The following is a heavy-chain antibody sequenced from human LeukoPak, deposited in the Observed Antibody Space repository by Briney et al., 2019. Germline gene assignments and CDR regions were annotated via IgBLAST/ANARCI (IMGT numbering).Heavy chain of an antibody. J-gene: IGHJ4*02. D-gene: IGHD3-22*01. CDR3: AGLVGRYSSGLYYYYFDY. Sequence: SETLSLTCTVSGGSISSSSYYWDWIRQPPGKGLEWIGEMYLSGTTHSNPSVKSRVTISIDKSKNQFFLNLSSVTAADTAVYYCAGLVGRYSSGLYYYYFDYWGRGTLVTVSS. CDR2: MYLSGTT. V-gene: IGHV4-39*07. CDR1: GGSISSSSYY.